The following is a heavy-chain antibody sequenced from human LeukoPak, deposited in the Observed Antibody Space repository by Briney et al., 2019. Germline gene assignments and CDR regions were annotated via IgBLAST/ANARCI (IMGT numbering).Heavy chain of an antibody. CDR2: ISDSGSST. J-gene: IGHJ4*02. CDR3: AMHYASSGFYYYLDY. V-gene: IGHV3-23*01. D-gene: IGHD3-22*01. Sequence: GGSLRLSCAASGFTFSSYVMNWVRQAPGKGPEWVSTISDSGSSTYYADSVKGRFTMSRDNSKNTLYLQMISLRAEDTAVYYCAMHYASSGFYYYLDYWGQGTLVTVSS. CDR1: GFTFSSYV.